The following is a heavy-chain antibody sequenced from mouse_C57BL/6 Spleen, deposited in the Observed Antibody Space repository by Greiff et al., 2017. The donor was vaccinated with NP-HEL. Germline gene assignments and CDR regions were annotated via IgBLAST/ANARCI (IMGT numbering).Heavy chain of an antibody. D-gene: IGHD2-4*01. CDR2: IRNKANGYTT. J-gene: IGHJ3*01. Sequence: EVKLMESGGGLVQPGGSLSLSCAASGFTFTDYYMTLVRQPPGKALEWLGFIRNKANGYTTEYSASVKGRFTISRDKSQSYLYLQMNSLRAEDSYNYYSARFDYDEAWFAYWGQGTLVTVSA. CDR1: GFTFTDYY. CDR3: ARFDYDEAWFAY. V-gene: IGHV7-3*01.